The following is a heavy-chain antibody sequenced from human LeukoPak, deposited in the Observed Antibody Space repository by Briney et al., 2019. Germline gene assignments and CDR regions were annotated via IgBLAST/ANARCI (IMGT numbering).Heavy chain of an antibody. Sequence: GGSLRLSCAASGLTFTNFGMSWVRQAPGKGLEWVSAISGSGGSTYYADSVKGRFTISRDNSKNTLYLQMNSLRAEDTAVYYCAKEALQILLWFGESNGAFDIWGQGTMVTVSS. J-gene: IGHJ3*02. CDR2: ISGSGGST. CDR1: GLTFTNFG. CDR3: AKEALQILLWFGESNGAFDI. V-gene: IGHV3-23*01. D-gene: IGHD3-10*01.